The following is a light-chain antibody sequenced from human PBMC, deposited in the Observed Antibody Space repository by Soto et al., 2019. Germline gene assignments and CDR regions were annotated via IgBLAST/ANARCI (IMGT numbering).Light chain of an antibody. CDR1: SSDVGSYNY. Sequence: QSALTQPASVSGSPGQSITISCTGTSSDVGSYNYVSWYQHHPGKAPKLVIYEVSNRPSGVSNRFSGSKSDNTASLTISGLQAQDEADYYCVSYTSSGTLVTFGGGTKLTVL. J-gene: IGLJ2*01. CDR3: VSYTSSGTLVT. CDR2: EVS. V-gene: IGLV2-14*01.